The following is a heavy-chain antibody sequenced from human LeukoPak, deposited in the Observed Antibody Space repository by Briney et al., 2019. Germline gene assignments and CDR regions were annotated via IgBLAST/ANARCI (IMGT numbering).Heavy chain of an antibody. CDR2: IGSDNKP. CDR1: GFTFSAYA. J-gene: IGHJ6*02. Sequence: PGGSLRLSCAASGFTFSAYAMTWVRQAPGQGLEWVSSIGSDNKPHYSESVKGRFAISRDNSKSMLFLQLNSLRAEDTALYYCARDLYYYVAMDVWGQGTTVTVSS. CDR3: ARDLYYYVAMDV. D-gene: IGHD3-10*02. V-gene: IGHV3-23*01.